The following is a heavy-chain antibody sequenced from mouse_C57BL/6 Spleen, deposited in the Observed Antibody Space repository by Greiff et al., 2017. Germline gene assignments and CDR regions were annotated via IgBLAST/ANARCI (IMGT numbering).Heavy chain of an antibody. CDR2: ILPGSGST. Sequence: QVQLKESGAELMKPGASVKFSCKATGYTFTGYWIEWVKQRPGHGLEWIGEILPGSGSTNYKEKFKGKATVTADTSSNTAYMQLSSLTTEDSALYCGARGSESTGFAYWGQGTLVTVSA. J-gene: IGHJ3*01. CDR3: ARGSESTGFAY. V-gene: IGHV1-9*01. D-gene: IGHD2-1*01. CDR1: GYTFTGYW.